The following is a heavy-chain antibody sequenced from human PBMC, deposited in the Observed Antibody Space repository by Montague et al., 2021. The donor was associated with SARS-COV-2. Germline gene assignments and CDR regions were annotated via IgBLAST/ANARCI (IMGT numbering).Heavy chain of an antibody. Sequence: TLSLTCSVSGGSISNEDYFWNWIRQLPGKGLEWIGYIYNSGATYYNPSLKSRVAISVDTSKNHFSLNLNSLTAADTAIYYCASASCGGDCYVFDIWGRGTMVTGSS. CDR2: IYNSGAT. V-gene: IGHV4-31*03. CDR1: GGSISNEDYF. CDR3: ASASCGGDCYVFDI. J-gene: IGHJ3*02. D-gene: IGHD2-21*02.